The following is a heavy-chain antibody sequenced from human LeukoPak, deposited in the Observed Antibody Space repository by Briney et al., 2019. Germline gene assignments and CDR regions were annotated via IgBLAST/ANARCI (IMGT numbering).Heavy chain of an antibody. CDR1: GYTFTSYG. V-gene: IGHV1-18*01. CDR2: ISAYNGNT. Sequence: GASVKVSCKASGYTFTSYGISWVRQAPGQGLEWMGWISAYNGNTNYAQKLQGRVTMTTDTSTSTAYMELRSLRSDDTAVYYCARAAIVHQKLFMVRGVLFDYWGQGTLVTVSS. CDR3: ARAAIVHQKLFMVRGVLFDY. D-gene: IGHD3-10*01. J-gene: IGHJ4*02.